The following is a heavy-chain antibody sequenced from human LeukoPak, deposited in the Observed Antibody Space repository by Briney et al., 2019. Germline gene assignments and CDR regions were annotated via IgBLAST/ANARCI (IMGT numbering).Heavy chain of an antibody. V-gene: IGHV3-9*01. CDR3: AKVRSLSLAATEPLDY. Sequence: GRSLRLSCAASGFTFDDYAMHWVRQAPGKGLEWVSGITWNNGFIEYADSVKGRFTISRDNAKTSLLLQMNSLRPEDTALYYCAKVRSLSLAATEPLDYWGQGTLVTVSS. J-gene: IGHJ4*02. CDR2: ITWNNGFI. D-gene: IGHD6-6*01. CDR1: GFTFDDYA.